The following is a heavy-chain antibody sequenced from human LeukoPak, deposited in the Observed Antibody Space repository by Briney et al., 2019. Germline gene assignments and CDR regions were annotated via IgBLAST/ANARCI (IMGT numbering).Heavy chain of an antibody. CDR2: IYSGGST. J-gene: IGHJ3*02. D-gene: IGHD1-7*01. CDR1: GFTVSSNY. CDR3: AKDGGGDWNYGNAFDI. Sequence: GGSLRLSCAASGFTVSSNYMSWVRQAPGKGLEWVSVIYSGGSTYYADSVKGRFTISRDNSKNTLYLQMNSLRAEDTAVCYCAKDGGGDWNYGNAFDIWGQGTMVTVSS. V-gene: IGHV3-53*01.